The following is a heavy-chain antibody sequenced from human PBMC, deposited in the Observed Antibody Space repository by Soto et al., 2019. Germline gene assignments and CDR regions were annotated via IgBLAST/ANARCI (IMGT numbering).Heavy chain of an antibody. J-gene: IGHJ4*02. Sequence: SETLSLTCTVSGGSITNSNWWSWVRLPPAKGLEWIGDIYHAGSTKYNPSLERRVTISVDTSNNQFALTLTSVTAADTAVYFCARGPPIVGNTTPLDSWGQGT. CDR2: IYHAGST. CDR1: GGSITNSNW. V-gene: IGHV4-4*02. D-gene: IGHD1-26*01. CDR3: ARGPPIVGNTTPLDS.